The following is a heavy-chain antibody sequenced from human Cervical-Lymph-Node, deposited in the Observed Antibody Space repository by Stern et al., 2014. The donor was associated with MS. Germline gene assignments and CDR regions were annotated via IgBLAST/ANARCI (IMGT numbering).Heavy chain of an antibody. CDR3: ARQWIQLWPTYGMDV. CDR2: INHSGST. CDR1: GGSFSGYY. J-gene: IGHJ6*02. D-gene: IGHD5-18*01. Sequence: QVQLQQWGAGLLKPSETLSLTCAVYGGSFSGYYWSWIRQPPGKGLEWIGEINHSGSTNYNPSLQSRVTISVDTSKNQFSLTLSSVTAADTAVYYCARQWIQLWPTYGMDVWGQGTTVTVSS. V-gene: IGHV4-34*01.